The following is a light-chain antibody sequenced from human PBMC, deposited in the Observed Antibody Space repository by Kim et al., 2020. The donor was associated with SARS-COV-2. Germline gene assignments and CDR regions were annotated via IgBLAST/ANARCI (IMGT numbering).Light chain of an antibody. J-gene: IGLJ1*01. Sequence: SSELTQDPAVSVALGQTVRITCQGDSLRSFYASWYQVKPGQAPVFVLYAKDNRPSGIPDRFSGSSSGNIASMTITGAQAEDEADYYCGSRDSGGYSYVFGTGTKVTVL. CDR2: AKD. V-gene: IGLV3-19*01. CDR3: GSRDSGGYSYV. CDR1: SLRSFY.